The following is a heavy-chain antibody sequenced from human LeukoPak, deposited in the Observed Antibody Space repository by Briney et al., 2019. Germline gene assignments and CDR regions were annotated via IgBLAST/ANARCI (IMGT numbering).Heavy chain of an antibody. Sequence: PGGSLRLSCAASGFTFSSYGIHWVRQAPGKGLEWVALISYDGSNKYYADSVKGRFTISRDNSKNTLYLQMNSLRAEDTAVYYCAKDLITTIVDRPQPSNWGQGTLVTVSS. CDR2: ISYDGSNK. CDR1: GFTFSSYG. J-gene: IGHJ4*02. D-gene: IGHD3-22*01. CDR3: AKDLITTIVDRPQPSN. V-gene: IGHV3-30*18.